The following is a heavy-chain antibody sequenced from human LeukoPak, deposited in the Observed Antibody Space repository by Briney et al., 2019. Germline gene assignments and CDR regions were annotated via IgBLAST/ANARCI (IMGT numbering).Heavy chain of an antibody. CDR3: ARVMVRGVSRLSLDY. D-gene: IGHD3-10*01. CDR1: GFTFSSYG. Sequence: GGSLRLSCAASGFTFSSYGMHWVRQAPGKGLEWVAFIRYDGSNKYYADSVKGRFTISRDNSKNTLYLQMNSLRAEDTAVYYCARVMVRGVSRLSLDYWGQGTLVTVSS. J-gene: IGHJ4*02. V-gene: IGHV3-30*02. CDR2: IRYDGSNK.